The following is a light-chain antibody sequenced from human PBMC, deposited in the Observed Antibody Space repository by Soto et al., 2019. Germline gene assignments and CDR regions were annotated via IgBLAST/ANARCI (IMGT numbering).Light chain of an antibody. CDR3: QHYNSYSEA. J-gene: IGKJ1*01. CDR1: QTISSW. V-gene: IGKV1-5*03. CDR2: KAS. Sequence: DTQLNLTPSDLFGFVGDRGTITCRASQTISSWLAWYQQKPGKAPKLLIYKASTLKSGVPSRFSGSGSGTEFTLTISSLQPDDFATYYCQHYNSYSEAFGQGTKVDIK.